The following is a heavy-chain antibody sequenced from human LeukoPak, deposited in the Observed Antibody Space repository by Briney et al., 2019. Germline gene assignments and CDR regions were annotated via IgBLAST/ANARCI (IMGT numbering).Heavy chain of an antibody. D-gene: IGHD1-26*01. Sequence: SETLSLTCGVSGGSIDSTNYWSWVRQAPGRGLEWIGEIAHDGTRNYNSSLRSRVAMSFDRANNYFSLSLTAVTAADTALYSGENRPFCPFAFWGQGVLVTVSS. CDR1: GGSIDSTNY. CDR2: IAHDGTR. J-gene: IGHJ4*02. CDR3: ENRPFCPFAF. V-gene: IGHV4-4*02.